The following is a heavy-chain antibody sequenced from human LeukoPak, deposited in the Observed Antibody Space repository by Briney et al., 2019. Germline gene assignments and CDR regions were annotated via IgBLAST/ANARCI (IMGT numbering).Heavy chain of an antibody. CDR1: GGSISGLY. J-gene: IGHJ4*02. D-gene: IGHD3-10*01. CDR2: IYNSDNT. V-gene: IGHV4-4*07. CDR3: ARGPYASGSYGVDN. Sequence: PSETLSLTCSVSGGSISGLYWSWIRQPAGKGLEWIGRIYNSDNTNYNPSLKSRVTMSIVTSKNQISLELSSVTAADTAVYYCARGPYASGSYGVDNWGPGILVTVSS.